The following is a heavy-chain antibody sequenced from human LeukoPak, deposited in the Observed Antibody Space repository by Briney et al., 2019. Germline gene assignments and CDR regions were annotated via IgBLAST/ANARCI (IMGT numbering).Heavy chain of an antibody. D-gene: IGHD3-22*01. J-gene: IGHJ4*02. Sequence: KPGESLKISCKGSGYSFTSYWIGWVRQMPGKGLEWMGIIYPGDSDTRYSPSFQGQVTISADKSISTAYLQWSSLKASDTAMYYCARQGGGEYYDSSGYYLNYWGQGTLVTVSS. CDR1: GYSFTSYW. V-gene: IGHV5-51*01. CDR3: ARQGGGEYYDSSGYYLNY. CDR2: IYPGDSDT.